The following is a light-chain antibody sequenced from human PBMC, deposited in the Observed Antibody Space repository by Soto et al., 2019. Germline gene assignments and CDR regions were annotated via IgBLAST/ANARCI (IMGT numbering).Light chain of an antibody. J-gene: IGKJ3*01. CDR1: QSVGPY. V-gene: IGKV3-20*01. CDR2: GAS. CDR3: QQYANSPFT. Sequence: PGGRASLSCRASQSVGPYLAWYQQKPGQAPRLLIYGASSRATGIPDRFSGSGSGTDFALTISRLEPEDFAVYFCQQYANSPFTFGPGTKVDIK.